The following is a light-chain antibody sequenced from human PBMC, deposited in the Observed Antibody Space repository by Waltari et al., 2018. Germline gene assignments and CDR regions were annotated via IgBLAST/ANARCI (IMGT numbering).Light chain of an antibody. CDR2: MAS. CDR1: QSIVTW. CDR3: QQYKSSSYT. J-gene: IGKJ2*01. Sequence: DIQMTQSPSTLSASVGDSVTITCRASQSIVTWLAWYQQKPGKAPKLLIYMASRLEVGVPSRVSASGSGTEFTLTISSLQPDDFATYYCQQYKSSSYTFGQGTKLEI. V-gene: IGKV1-5*03.